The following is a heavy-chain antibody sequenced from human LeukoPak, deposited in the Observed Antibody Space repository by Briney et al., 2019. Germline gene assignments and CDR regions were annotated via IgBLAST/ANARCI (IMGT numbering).Heavy chain of an antibody. D-gene: IGHD5-24*01. CDR1: GGSISSGSYY. CDR2: IYTSGST. CDR3: ARARRDGYNHPFDY. Sequence: SQTLSLTCTVSGGSISSGSYYWSWIRQPAGKGLECIGRIYTSGSTNYNPSLKSRVTISVDTSKNQFSLKLSSVTAADTALYYCARARRDGYNHPFDYWGQGTLVTVSS. V-gene: IGHV4-61*02. J-gene: IGHJ4*02.